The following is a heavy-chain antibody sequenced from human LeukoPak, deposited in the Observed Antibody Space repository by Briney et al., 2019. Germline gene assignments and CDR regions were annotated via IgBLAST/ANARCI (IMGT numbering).Heavy chain of an antibody. CDR1: GGTFSSYA. V-gene: IGHV1-69*04. J-gene: IGHJ5*02. CDR3: ARDEYCSGDSCRDKNWFDP. D-gene: IGHD2-15*01. Sequence: SVKVSCKASGGTFSSYAISWVRQAPGQGLEWMGRIIPILGIANYAQKFQGRVTITADKSTSTAYMELSSLRSEDTAVYYCARDEYCSGDSCRDKNWFDPWGQGTLVTVSS. CDR2: IIPILGIA.